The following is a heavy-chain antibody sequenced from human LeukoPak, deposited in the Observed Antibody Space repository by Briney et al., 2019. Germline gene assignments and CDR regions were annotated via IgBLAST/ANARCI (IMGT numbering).Heavy chain of an antibody. D-gene: IGHD6-19*01. CDR3: AKLIAVAGTPSGEDY. J-gene: IGHJ4*02. CDR2: ISGSGGST. Sequence: GGSLRLSCAASGFTFSSYAMSWVRQAPGKGLEWVSAISGSGGSTYYADSVKGRFTISRDNSKNTLYLQMNSLRAEDTAVYYCAKLIAVAGTPSGEDYWGQGTLVTVSS. V-gene: IGHV3-23*01. CDR1: GFTFSSYA.